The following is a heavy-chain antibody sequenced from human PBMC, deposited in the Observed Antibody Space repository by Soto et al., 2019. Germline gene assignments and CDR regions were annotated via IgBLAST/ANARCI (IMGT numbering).Heavy chain of an antibody. D-gene: IGHD1-1*01. CDR1: GFTFSSYS. V-gene: IGHV3-21*01. J-gene: IGHJ4*02. CDR2: ISSSSSYI. CDR3: ARDLVYNRPDY. Sequence: EVQLVESGGGLVKPGGSLRLSCAASGFTFSSYSMNWVRQAPGKGLEWVSSISSSSSYIYYGDSVKGRFTISRDNAKNSLYLQMNSLRAEDTAVYYCARDLVYNRPDYWGQGTLVTVSS.